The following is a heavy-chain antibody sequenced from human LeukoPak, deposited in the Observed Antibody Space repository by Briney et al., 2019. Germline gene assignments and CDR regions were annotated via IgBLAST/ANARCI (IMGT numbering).Heavy chain of an antibody. V-gene: IGHV4-59*01. CDR3: ARGVYIAAAQYAY. D-gene: IGHD6-13*01. Sequence: SETLSLTCSVSGGSLKSYYWNWIRQPPGKGLEWIGYIYHSGTTNYNPSLKSRVTISVDTSKNQFSLKLSSVTAADTAVYYCARGVYIAAAQYAYWGQGTLVTVSS. CDR1: GGSLKSYY. CDR2: IYHSGTT. J-gene: IGHJ4*02.